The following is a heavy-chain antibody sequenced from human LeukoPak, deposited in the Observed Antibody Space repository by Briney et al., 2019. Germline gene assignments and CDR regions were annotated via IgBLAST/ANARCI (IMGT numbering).Heavy chain of an antibody. V-gene: IGHV4-38-2*01. Sequence: SETLSLTCAVSGYSISSGYCWGWIRQPPGKGLEWIGSIYHSGSTYYSPSLKSRVTISVDTSKNQFSLKLSSATAADTAVYYCARHSSSWYRDTFDIWGQGTIVTVSS. D-gene: IGHD6-13*01. J-gene: IGHJ3*02. CDR2: IYHSGST. CDR3: ARHSSSWYRDTFDI. CDR1: GYSISSGYC.